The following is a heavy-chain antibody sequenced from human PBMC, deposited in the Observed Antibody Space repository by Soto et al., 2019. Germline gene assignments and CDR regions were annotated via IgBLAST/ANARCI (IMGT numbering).Heavy chain of an antibody. V-gene: IGHV3-9*01. J-gene: IGHJ6*02. D-gene: IGHD6-13*01. CDR2: ISWNSGSI. CDR3: AKETIAAAGTSPFGYGMDV. Sequence: PGGPLRLSCAASGFTFDDYAMHWVRQAPGKGLEWVSGISWNSGSIGYADSVKGRFTISRDNAKNSLYLQMNSLRAEDTALYYCAKETIAAAGTSPFGYGMDVWGQGTTVTVSS. CDR1: GFTFDDYA.